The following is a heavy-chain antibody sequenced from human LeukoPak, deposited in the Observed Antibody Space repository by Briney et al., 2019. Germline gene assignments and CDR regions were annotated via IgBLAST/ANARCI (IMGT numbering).Heavy chain of an antibody. CDR1: GGSISSYY. CDR3: ARGWAPHSDY. D-gene: IGHD1-26*01. Sequence: KTSETLSLTCTVSGGSISSYYWSWIRQPPGKGLEWIGYIYYSGSTNYNPSLKSRVTISVDTSKNQFSLKLSSVTAADTAVYYCARGWAPHSDYWGQGTLVTVSS. J-gene: IGHJ4*02. CDR2: IYYSGST. V-gene: IGHV4-59*01.